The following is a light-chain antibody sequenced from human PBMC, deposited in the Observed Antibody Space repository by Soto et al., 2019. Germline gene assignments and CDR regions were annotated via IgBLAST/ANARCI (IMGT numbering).Light chain of an antibody. CDR3: QQYYSYPPT. CDR2: AAS. J-gene: IGKJ1*01. V-gene: IGKV1-8*01. CDR1: QGISSY. Sequence: AIRMTQSPSSLSASTGDRVTITCRASQGISSYLAWYHQKPGKAPKLLIYAASTLQSGVPSRFSGSGSGTDFTLTISCLQSEDFATYYCQQYYSYPPTFGPGTK.